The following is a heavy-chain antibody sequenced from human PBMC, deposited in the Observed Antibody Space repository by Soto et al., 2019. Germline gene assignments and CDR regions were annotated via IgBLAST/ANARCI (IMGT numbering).Heavy chain of an antibody. CDR2: IKQDGREK. V-gene: IGHV3-7*03. D-gene: IGHD6-19*01. Sequence: VGYLILSCAASVFTWSSYWMSWVRQAPGKGLEWVANIKQDGREKYYGDSVPGRFTISRDNSKNTLSLQMNILRDEDTPIYYCVKEVCAYRSGACYLENWGRGTLVTVSS. CDR3: VKEVCAYRSGACYLEN. J-gene: IGHJ4*02. CDR1: VFTWSSYW.